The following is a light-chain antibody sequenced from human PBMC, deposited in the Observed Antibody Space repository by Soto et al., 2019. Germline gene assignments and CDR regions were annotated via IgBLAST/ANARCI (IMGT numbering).Light chain of an antibody. J-gene: IGLJ3*02. CDR2: EVG. CDR1: GSDVGGYNY. Sequence: QSVLTQPASVSGSPGQSITISCTGTGSDVGGYNYVSWYQQHPGQAPKLMIYEVGNRPSGVSDRFSASKSGNTASLTISGLQTEDEADYYFCSFTSINTWVFGGGTTLTVL. V-gene: IGLV2-14*01. CDR3: CSFTSINTWV.